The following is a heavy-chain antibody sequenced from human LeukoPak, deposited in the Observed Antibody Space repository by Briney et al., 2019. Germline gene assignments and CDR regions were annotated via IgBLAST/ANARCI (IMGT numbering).Heavy chain of an antibody. D-gene: IGHD1-26*01. Sequence: GGSPRLSCAASGFTFSDYCMNWIRQAPGKGLEWVSYISSSGSTIYYADSVKGRFTISRDNAKNSLYLQMNSLRAEDTAVYYCASFYKWELLLTSAIDYWGQGTLVTVSS. CDR3: ASFYKWELLLTSAIDY. V-gene: IGHV3-11*01. J-gene: IGHJ4*02. CDR1: GFTFSDYC. CDR2: ISSSGSTI.